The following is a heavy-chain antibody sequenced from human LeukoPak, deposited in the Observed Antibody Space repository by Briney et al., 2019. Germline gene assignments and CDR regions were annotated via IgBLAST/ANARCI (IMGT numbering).Heavy chain of an antibody. CDR3: AIENGYSSSWYSADAFDI. Sequence: PSXTLSLTCTVSGGSISSYYWSWLRQPAGKGLEWIGRIYTSGSTNYNPSLKSRVTMSVDTSKNQFSLKLSSVTAADTAVYYCAIENGYSSSWYSADAFDIWGQGTMVTVSS. CDR2: IYTSGST. V-gene: IGHV4-4*07. J-gene: IGHJ3*02. CDR1: GGSISSYY. D-gene: IGHD6-13*01.